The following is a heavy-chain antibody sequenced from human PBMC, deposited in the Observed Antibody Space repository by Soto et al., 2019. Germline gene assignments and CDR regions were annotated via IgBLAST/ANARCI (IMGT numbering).Heavy chain of an antibody. J-gene: IGHJ4*02. V-gene: IGHV4-30-4*01. CDR2: IYNGGST. CDR1: GGSLSSAYYC. CDR3: TRRPCGDKGDY. Sequence: QVLLQESGPGLVKPSQTLSLTCTVPGGSLSSAYYCWSWVRXXXDKGLEWIGHIYNGGSTYSNPSLKSRVTISVDTSKNQYSLELSSVSAADTAVYYCTRRPCGDKGDYWGQGTLVTVSS. D-gene: IGHD3-16*01.